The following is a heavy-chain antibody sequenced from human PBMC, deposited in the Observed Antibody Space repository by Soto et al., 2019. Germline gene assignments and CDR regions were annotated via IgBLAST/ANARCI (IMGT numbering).Heavy chain of an antibody. V-gene: IGHV4-31*03. D-gene: IGHD6-19*01. Sequence: NPSETLSLTCTVSGGSISSGGYYWSWIRQHPGKGLEWIGYIYYSGSTYYNPSLKSRVTISVDTSKNQFSLKLSSVTAADTVVYYCARWHSGWQRGYYFDYWGRGTLVTVSS. CDR2: IYYSGST. J-gene: IGHJ4*02. CDR1: GGSISSGGYY. CDR3: ARWHSGWQRGYYFDY.